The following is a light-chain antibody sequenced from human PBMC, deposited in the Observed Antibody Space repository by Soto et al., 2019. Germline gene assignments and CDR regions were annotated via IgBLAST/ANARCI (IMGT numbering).Light chain of an antibody. V-gene: IGKV1-5*01. J-gene: IGKJ2*01. CDR2: DAS. Sequence: DIQMTQSASTLSASVGDRVTITWGASQSISTWLAWFQQKTGKAPDLLIYDASSLESGVPSRFSGSVYGTEFNLTISSLQTDDFATYYCQHYNSYPYTFGQGTKVDIK. CDR1: QSISTW. CDR3: QHYNSYPYT.